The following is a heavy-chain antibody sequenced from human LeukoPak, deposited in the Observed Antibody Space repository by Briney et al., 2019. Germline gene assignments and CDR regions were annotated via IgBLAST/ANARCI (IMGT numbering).Heavy chain of an antibody. D-gene: IGHD3-22*01. CDR2: ISSRGST. CDR1: GDSISSGDYY. CDR3: ARGRHYYDSSGYSSGYYYYYYMDV. J-gene: IGHJ6*03. Sequence: SETLSLTCTVSGDSISSGDYYWSWIRHPAGKGLEWIGRISSRGSTNYNPSLKSRVTKTVDTSQNQFYLKLSSVTAADTAVYYCARGRHYYDSSGYSSGYYYYYYMDVWGKGTTVTVSS. V-gene: IGHV4-61*02.